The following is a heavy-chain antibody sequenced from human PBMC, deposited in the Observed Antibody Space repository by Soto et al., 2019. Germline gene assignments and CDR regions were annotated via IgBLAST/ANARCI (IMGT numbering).Heavy chain of an antibody. CDR1: GGSFSGYY. D-gene: IGHD3-16*01. J-gene: IGHJ4*02. V-gene: IGHV4-34*01. CDR3: ARGTLTIYDNVWGSDPYGEGEFDY. CDR2: INHSGST. Sequence: QVQLQQWGAGLLKPSETLSLTCAVYGGSFSGYYWSWIRQPPGKGLAGFWEINHSGSTNYNPSLKTRVTISVDTSKDQFSLKLSSVNTADTAVKYTARGTLTIYDNVWGSDPYGEGEFDYWGQGTLVTVSS.